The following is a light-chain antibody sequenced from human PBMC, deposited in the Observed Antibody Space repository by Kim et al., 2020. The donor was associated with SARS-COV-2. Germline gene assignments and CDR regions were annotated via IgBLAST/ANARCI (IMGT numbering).Light chain of an antibody. J-gene: IGLJ2*01. CDR1: KLGDKY. CDR2: QDS. Sequence: SVSPGKTASITCSGDKLGDKYACWYQQKPGQSPVLVIYQDSKRPSGIPERFSGSNSGNTATLTISGTRAMDEADYYCQAWDSSTAVFGGGTQLTVL. V-gene: IGLV3-1*01. CDR3: QAWDSSTAV.